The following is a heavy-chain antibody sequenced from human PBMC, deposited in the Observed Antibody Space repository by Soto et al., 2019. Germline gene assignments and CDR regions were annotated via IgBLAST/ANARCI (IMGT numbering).Heavy chain of an antibody. CDR1: GFTFSSYG. CDR3: ANWNYHWYSYL. J-gene: IGHJ2*01. V-gene: IGHV3-30*18. Sequence: QVQLVESGGGVVQPGRSLRLSCAASGFTFSSYGMHWVRQAPGKGLEWVAVISYDGSNNYYADSVKGRFTISRDNAKNTVYLQMNRLRAEDTAVYDCANWNYHWYSYLWGLGTLVTVSS. CDR2: ISYDGSNN. D-gene: IGHD1-7*01.